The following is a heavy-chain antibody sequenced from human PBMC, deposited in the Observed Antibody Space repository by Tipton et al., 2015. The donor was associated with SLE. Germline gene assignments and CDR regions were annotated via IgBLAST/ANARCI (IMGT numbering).Heavy chain of an antibody. CDR2: IYYSGST. CDR3: ASPGIAAAGSGAFDI. D-gene: IGHD6-13*01. J-gene: IGHJ3*02. Sequence: LRLSCTVSGGSISSYYWSWIRQPPGKGLEWIGYIYYSGSTNYNPSLKSRVTISVDTSKNQFSLKLSSVTAADTAVYYCASPGIAAAGSGAFDIWGQGTMVTVSS. V-gene: IGHV4-59*08. CDR1: GGSISSYY.